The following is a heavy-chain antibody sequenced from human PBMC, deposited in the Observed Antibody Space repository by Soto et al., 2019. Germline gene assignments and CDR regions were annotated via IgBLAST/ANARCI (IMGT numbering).Heavy chain of an antibody. CDR2: ISSSGSTI. D-gene: IGHD1-26*01. V-gene: IGHV3-48*03. CDR1: GFTFSSDA. J-gene: IGHJ6*02. CDR3: ARATTPRRGMDV. Sequence: GGALRLSCADSGFTFSSDAMSWVRQAPGKGLEWASDISSSGSTIYYADSVKGRFTISRDNAKNSLYLQMNSLRAEDTAVYYCARATTPRRGMDVWGQATTVTVSS.